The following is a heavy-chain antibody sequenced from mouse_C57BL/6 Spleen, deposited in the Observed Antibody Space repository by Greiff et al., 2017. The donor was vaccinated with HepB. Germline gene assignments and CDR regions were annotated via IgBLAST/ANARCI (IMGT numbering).Heavy chain of an antibody. CDR3: ARGSGYDWFAY. J-gene: IGHJ3*01. D-gene: IGHD3-2*02. V-gene: IGHV1-26*01. CDR1: GYTFTDYY. Sequence: VQLQQSGPELVKPGASVKISCKASGYTFTDYYMNWVKQSHGKSLEWIGDINPNNGGTSYNQKFKGKATLTVDKSSSTAYMELRSLTSEDSAVYYCARGSGYDWFAYWGQATLVTVSA. CDR2: INPNNGGT.